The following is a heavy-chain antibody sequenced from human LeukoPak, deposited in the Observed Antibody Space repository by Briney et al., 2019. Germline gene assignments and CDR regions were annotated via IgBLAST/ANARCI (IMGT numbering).Heavy chain of an antibody. D-gene: IGHD6-19*01. Sequence: GRSLRLSCAASGFTFSSYGMHWVRQAPGKGLEWVAIISYDGSNKYYADSVQGRFTISRANSKNTLYLQMNSLRAEDTAVYYCAKDLGGGSGCYDLWGRGTLVTVSS. V-gene: IGHV3-30*18. J-gene: IGHJ2*01. CDR1: GFTFSSYG. CDR2: ISYDGSNK. CDR3: AKDLGGGSGCYDL.